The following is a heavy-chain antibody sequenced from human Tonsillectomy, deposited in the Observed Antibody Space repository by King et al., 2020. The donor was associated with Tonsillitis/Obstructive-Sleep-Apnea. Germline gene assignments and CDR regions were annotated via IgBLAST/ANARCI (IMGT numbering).Heavy chain of an antibody. CDR2: ISSSSSYI. CDR1: GFTFSSYS. CDR3: ARGIGAAVAGTVYFDY. J-gene: IGHJ4*02. V-gene: IGHV3-21*01. D-gene: IGHD6-19*01. Sequence: QLVQSGGGLVKPGGSLRLSCAASGFTFSSYSMNWVRQAPGKGLKWVSSISSSSSYIYYADSVKGRFTISRDNAKNSLYLQMNSLRAEDTAVYYCARGIGAAVAGTVYFDYWGQGTLVTVSS.